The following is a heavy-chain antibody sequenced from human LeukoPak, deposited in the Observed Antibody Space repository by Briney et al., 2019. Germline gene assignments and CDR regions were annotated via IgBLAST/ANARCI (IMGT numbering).Heavy chain of an antibody. CDR1: GYTFTSYD. D-gene: IGHD2-2*01. V-gene: IGHV1-8*03. Sequence: ASVKVSCKASGYTFTSYDINWVRQATGQGLEWMGWMNPNSGNTGYAQKFQGRVTITRNTSISTAYMELSSLRSEDTAVYYCASNHCRSSTSCHPFDYWGQGTLVTVSS. CDR2: MNPNSGNT. CDR3: ASNHCRSSTSCHPFDY. J-gene: IGHJ4*02.